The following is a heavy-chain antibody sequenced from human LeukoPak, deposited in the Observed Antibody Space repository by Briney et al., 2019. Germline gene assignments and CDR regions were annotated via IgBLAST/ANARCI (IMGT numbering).Heavy chain of an antibody. CDR2: IIPIFGTA. CDR3: ATIGIVGATRNWFDP. J-gene: IGHJ5*02. Sequence: SVKVSCKASGGTFSTFAISWVRQAPGQGLEWMGGIIPIFGTANYAQKFQGRVTITADESTSTAYMELSSLRSEDTAVYYCATIGIVGATRNWFDPWGQGTLVTVSS. D-gene: IGHD1-26*01. CDR1: GGTFSTFA. V-gene: IGHV1-69*13.